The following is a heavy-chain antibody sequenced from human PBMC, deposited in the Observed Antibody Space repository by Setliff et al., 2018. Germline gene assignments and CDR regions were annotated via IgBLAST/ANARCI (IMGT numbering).Heavy chain of an antibody. V-gene: IGHV3-7*01. J-gene: IGHJ6*02. CDR3: ARNWATAQHYYYGMDV. CDR1: GFTFSIYW. Sequence: PGGSLRLSCAASGFTFSIYWMTWVRQAPGKGLEWVANIKQDGSEKYYVDSVKGRFTISRDNAKNSLYLQMNSLRAEDTAVYYCARNWATAQHYYYGMDVWGQGTTVTVSS. CDR2: IKQDGSEK. D-gene: IGHD2-21*02.